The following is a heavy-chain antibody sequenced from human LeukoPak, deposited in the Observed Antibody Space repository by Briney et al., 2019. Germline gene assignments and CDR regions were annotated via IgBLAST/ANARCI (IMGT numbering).Heavy chain of an antibody. CDR1: GFTFSSYS. V-gene: IGHV3-21*01. CDR3: ARSSYYYYDSSGYFYFDY. J-gene: IGHJ4*02. CDR2: ISSSSSYI. Sequence: PGGSLRLSCAASGFTFSSYSMNWVRQAPGKGLEWVSSISSSSSYIYYADSVKGRFTISRDNAKNSLYLQMNSLRAEDTAVYYCARSSYYYYDSSGYFYFDYWGQGTLVTVSS. D-gene: IGHD3-22*01.